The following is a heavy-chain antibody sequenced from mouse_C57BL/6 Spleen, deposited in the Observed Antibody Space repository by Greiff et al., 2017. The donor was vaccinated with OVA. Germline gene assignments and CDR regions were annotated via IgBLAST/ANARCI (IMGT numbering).Heavy chain of an antibody. V-gene: IGHV1-64*01. CDR1: GYTFTSYW. J-gene: IGHJ2*01. Sequence: VQLQQPGAELVKPGASVKLSCKASGYTFTSYWMHWVKQRPGQGLEWIGMIHPNSGSTNYNEKFKSKATLTVDKSSSTAYMQLSSLTSEDSAVYYCARSPAQVYFDYWGQGTTLTVSS. CDR3: ARSPAQVYFDY. D-gene: IGHD3-2*02. CDR2: IHPNSGST.